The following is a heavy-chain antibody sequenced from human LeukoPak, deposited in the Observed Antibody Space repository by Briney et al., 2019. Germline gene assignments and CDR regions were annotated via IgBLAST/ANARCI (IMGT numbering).Heavy chain of an antibody. CDR2: INHSGST. J-gene: IGHJ3*01. CDR1: GGSFSGYY. Sequence: PSETLSLTCAVYGGSFSGYYWSWIRQPPGRGLEWVREINHSGSTNYNPSLKSRVTISVDTSKNQFSLKLSSVTAADTAVYYCARGLPWQQLEGAFDLWGQGTRVTVSS. D-gene: IGHD6-13*01. V-gene: IGHV4-34*01. CDR3: ARGLPWQQLEGAFDL.